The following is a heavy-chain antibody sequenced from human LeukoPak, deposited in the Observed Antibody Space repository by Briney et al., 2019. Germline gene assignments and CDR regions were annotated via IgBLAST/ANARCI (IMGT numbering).Heavy chain of an antibody. CDR3: AREPGGIAARLSSPDY. CDR1: GFTFSSYS. CDR2: ISSSSSYI. Sequence: PGGSLRLSCAASGFTFSSYSTNWVRHAPGKGMEWVSSISSSSSYIYYADSVKGRFTISRDNAKNSLYLQMNSLRAEDTAVYYCAREPGGIAARLSSPDYWGQGTLVTVSS. D-gene: IGHD6-6*01. V-gene: IGHV3-21*01. J-gene: IGHJ4*02.